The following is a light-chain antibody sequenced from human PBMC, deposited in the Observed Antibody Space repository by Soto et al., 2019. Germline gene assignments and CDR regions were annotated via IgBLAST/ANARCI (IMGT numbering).Light chain of an antibody. CDR3: QTCNSALFT. CDR2: AAS. Sequence: DIQMTQSPSSLSASVGDRVTITCRASQGIGNSLAWYQQKPGKVHELLISAASTFQSGVPSRFSGSGSGADFTLTITDPQPEDGATYYCQTCNSALFTFGPGTTVYIK. CDR1: QGIGNS. V-gene: IGKV1-27*01. J-gene: IGKJ3*01.